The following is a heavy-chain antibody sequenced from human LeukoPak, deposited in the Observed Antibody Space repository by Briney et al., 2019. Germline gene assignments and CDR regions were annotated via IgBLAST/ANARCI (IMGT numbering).Heavy chain of an antibody. CDR1: GFIFSNYG. V-gene: IGHV3-33*01. CDR2: IWYDGSNQ. Sequence: PGRSLRLFCAASGFIFSNYGVHWARQAPGKGLEWVVVIWYDGSNQYHADSVKGRFTISRDNSKNTLYLQMNSLRAEDTALYYCTRDIASRYFDYWGQGTLVTVSS. CDR3: TRDIASRYFDY. J-gene: IGHJ4*02. D-gene: IGHD6-6*01.